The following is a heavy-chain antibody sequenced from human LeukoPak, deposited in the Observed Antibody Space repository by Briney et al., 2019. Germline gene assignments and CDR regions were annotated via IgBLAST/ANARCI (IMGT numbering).Heavy chain of an antibody. CDR3: ASQQLRYCSGGSCYNLDY. CDR2: INHSGST. D-gene: IGHD2-15*01. V-gene: IGHV4-34*01. J-gene: IGHJ4*02. Sequence: PSETLSLTCAVYGGSFSGYYWSWIRQPPGKGLEWIGEINHSGSTNHNPSLKSRVTISVDTSKNQFSLKLSSVTAADTAVYYCASQQLRYCSGGSCYNLDYWGQGTLVTVSS. CDR1: GGSFSGYY.